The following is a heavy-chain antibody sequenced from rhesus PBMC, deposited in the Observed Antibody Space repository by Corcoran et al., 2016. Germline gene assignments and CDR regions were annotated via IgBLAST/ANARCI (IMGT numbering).Heavy chain of an antibody. CDR3: ARDSITTDFAY. V-gene: IGHV4-147*01. CDR2: IHGPSGTI. Sequence: QVQLQESGPGLVKPSETLSLTCAVSGGSINSNYWSWIPPAPGKGLDWFGRIHGPSGTIDYNPSLMSRVTISADTSKNQVSLKLSSVTAADTAVYYCARDSITTDFAYWGQGVLVTVSS. J-gene: IGHJ4*01. D-gene: IGHD5-36*01. CDR1: GGSINSNY.